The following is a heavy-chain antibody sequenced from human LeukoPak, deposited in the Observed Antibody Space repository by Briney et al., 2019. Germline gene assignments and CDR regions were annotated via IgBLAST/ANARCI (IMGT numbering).Heavy chain of an antibody. D-gene: IGHD4-17*01. CDR3: ARPFSYGEKIGLYYFDY. J-gene: IGHJ4*02. CDR2: INHSGST. CDR1: GGSFSGYY. Sequence: SETLSLTCAVYGGSFSGYYWSWIRQPPGKGLEWIGEINHSGSTNYNPSLKSRVTISVDTSKNQFSLKLSSVTAADTAVYYCARPFSYGEKIGLYYFDYWGQGTLVTVSS. V-gene: IGHV4-34*01.